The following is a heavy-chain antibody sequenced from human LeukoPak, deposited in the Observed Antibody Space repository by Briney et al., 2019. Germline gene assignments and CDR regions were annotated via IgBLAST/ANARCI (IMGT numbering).Heavy chain of an antibody. V-gene: IGHV3-33*01. Sequence: GGSLRLSCAASGFTFSSFGMHWVRQAPGKGLEWVAVIWYDGSNKYYADSVKGRFTISRDNPENTLYLQMNSLRAEDTAVYYCARDETTGVLHFDYWGQGTLVAVSS. CDR1: GFTFSSFG. J-gene: IGHJ4*02. D-gene: IGHD4-11*01. CDR3: ARDETTGVLHFDY. CDR2: IWYDGSNK.